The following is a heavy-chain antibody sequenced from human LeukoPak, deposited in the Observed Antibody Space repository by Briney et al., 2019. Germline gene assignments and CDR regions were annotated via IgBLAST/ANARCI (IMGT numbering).Heavy chain of an antibody. D-gene: IGHD6-13*01. J-gene: IGHJ6*03. CDR2: TYSSGST. CDR3: ARAYGSSWSSIYYYYMDV. Sequence: SETLSLTCTVSGGSISSSSYYWGWIRQPPGKGLEWLGNTYSSGSTYYNPSLKSRVTISLDTSKNQFSLKVNSVTATDTAVYYCARAYGSSWSSIYYYYMDVWGKGTTVTISS. CDR1: GGSISSSSYY. V-gene: IGHV4-39*01.